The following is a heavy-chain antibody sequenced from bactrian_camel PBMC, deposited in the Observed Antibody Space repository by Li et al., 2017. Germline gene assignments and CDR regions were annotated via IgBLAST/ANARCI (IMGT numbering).Heavy chain of an antibody. CDR1: TSQFTAPD. CDR3: AADFRTVVAGCTFYDYTY. CDR2: LKPDGSP. V-gene: IGHV3S53*01. J-gene: IGHJ4*01. Sequence: HVQLVESGGGSVQAGGNLSLSCTPSTSQFTAPDMAWYRQAPENECELVSTLKPDGSPYYLDSVKGRFTISRDAKTTMYLRMNSLTPDDSAMYYCAADFRTVVAGCTFYDYTYWGRSTQVTVS. D-gene: IGHD6*01.